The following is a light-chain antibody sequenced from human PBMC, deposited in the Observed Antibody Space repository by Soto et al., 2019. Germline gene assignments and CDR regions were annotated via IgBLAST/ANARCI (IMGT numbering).Light chain of an antibody. CDR1: TSNIGSNY. Sequence: QSVLTQPPSASGTPGQRVTISCSGSTSNIGSNYVYWYQQLPGTAPKLLIYGNNQRPSGVPDRFSGSKSGTSASLAISGLRFEDETYYYGAAGEVSLNVLFGGGTKLTVL. J-gene: IGLJ2*01. CDR2: GNN. V-gene: IGLV1-47*01. CDR3: AAGEVSLNVL.